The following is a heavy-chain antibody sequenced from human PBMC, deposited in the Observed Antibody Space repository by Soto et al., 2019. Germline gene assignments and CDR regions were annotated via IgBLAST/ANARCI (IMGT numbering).Heavy chain of an antibody. J-gene: IGHJ4*02. V-gene: IGHV1-18*01. D-gene: IGHD3-10*01. CDR2: ISGYNGKT. Sequence: ASVKVSCKASGYTFTSYGISWVRQAPGQGLEWMGWISGYNGKTNYAQKVQDRVTMTTDTSTSTVYMELRSLRSDDTAVYYCSRVDPGETSPFDHWGQGTLVTVSS. CDR3: SRVDPGETSPFDH. CDR1: GYTFTSYG.